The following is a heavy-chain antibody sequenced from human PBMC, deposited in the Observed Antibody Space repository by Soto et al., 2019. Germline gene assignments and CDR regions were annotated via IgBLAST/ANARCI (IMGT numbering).Heavy chain of an antibody. CDR3: AKEWGSSWFGQSGMDV. D-gene: IGHD6-13*01. Sequence: QVQLQESDPGLVKPSGTLSLTCAVSGGSINSFTWWAWVRQPPGKGLEWIGEIYHSGSTNYNPSLKSRVTISADKSKNQFSLRLSSVTAADTAVYYCAKEWGSSWFGQSGMDVWGQGTTVIVSS. CDR2: IYHSGST. CDR1: GGSINSFTW. V-gene: IGHV4-4*02. J-gene: IGHJ6*02.